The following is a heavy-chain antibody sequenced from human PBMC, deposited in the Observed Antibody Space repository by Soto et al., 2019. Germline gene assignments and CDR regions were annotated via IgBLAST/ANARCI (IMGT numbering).Heavy chain of an antibody. D-gene: IGHD6-13*01. CDR2: INPSGGST. J-gene: IGHJ6*01. Sequence: SVQVSCKASGYTFTSYYMHWVRQAPGQGLEWMGIINPSGGSTSYAQKFQGRVTMTRDTSTSTVYMELSSLRSEDTAGYYCARAFRGIAADGSAYEYGMEVWG. CDR3: ARAFRGIAADGSAYEYGMEV. CDR1: GYTFTSYY. V-gene: IGHV1-46*01.